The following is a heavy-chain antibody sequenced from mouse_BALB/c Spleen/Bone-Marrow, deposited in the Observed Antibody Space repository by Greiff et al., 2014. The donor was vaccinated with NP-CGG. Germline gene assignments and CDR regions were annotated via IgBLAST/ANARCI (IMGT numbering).Heavy chain of an antibody. CDR1: GFSLTTYG. CDR2: LWADGST. J-gene: IGHJ4*01. V-gene: IGHV2-9*02. CDR3: ARITTATGAMDY. Sequence: QVQLKESGPGLVAPSQSLSITCTVSGFSLTTYGVHWVRQPPGKGLEWLGVLWADGSTNYNSALMSRLSISKDNSKSQVFLKMNSLQTDDTGMYYCARITTATGAMDYWGQGTSVTVSS. D-gene: IGHD1-2*01.